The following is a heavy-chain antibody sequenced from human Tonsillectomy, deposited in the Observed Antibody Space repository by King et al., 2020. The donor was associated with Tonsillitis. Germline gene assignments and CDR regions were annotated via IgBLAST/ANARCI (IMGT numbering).Heavy chain of an antibody. Sequence: VQLVESGGGLVQPGGSLRLSCAASGFTFSSYDMHWVRHATGKGLEWVSAIGTAGDPYYPGSVKGRFTISRENAKNSLYLQMNSLRAGDTAVYYCARGGYCSGGSCSYFDYWGQGTLVTVSS. CDR2: IGTAGDP. V-gene: IGHV3-13*05. D-gene: IGHD2-15*01. CDR1: GFTFSSYD. CDR3: ARGGYCSGGSCSYFDY. J-gene: IGHJ4*02.